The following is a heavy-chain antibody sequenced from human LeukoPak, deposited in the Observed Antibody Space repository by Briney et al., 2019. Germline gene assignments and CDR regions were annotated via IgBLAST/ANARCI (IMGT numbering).Heavy chain of an antibody. CDR1: GFTFSSYS. CDR3: GSYASGSPRFGP. CDR2: ISSSSSSI. V-gene: IGHV3-48*02. Sequence: GGSLRLSCAASGFTFSSYSMIWVRQAPAKGLEWVSIISSSSSSIYYADSVKGRFTISRDNAKNSVYLQMNSLRDEDTAVYFCGSYASGSPRFGPWGQGTLVTVSS. J-gene: IGHJ5*02. D-gene: IGHD3-10*01.